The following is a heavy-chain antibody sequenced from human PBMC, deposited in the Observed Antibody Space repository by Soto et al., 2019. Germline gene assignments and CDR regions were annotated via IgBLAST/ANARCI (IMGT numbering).Heavy chain of an antibody. CDR2: IYHSGST. CDR1: GGSISRDGYS. J-gene: IGHJ5*02. V-gene: IGHV4-30-2*01. CDR3: AHRRAFYSDPDAYGLWFDP. Sequence: LSLTCAVYGGSISRDGYSWSWIRQPPGRGLEWIGYIYHSGSTYYNPSLKSRVTISVDRSKNQFSLKLSSVTAADTATYYCAHRRAFYSDPDAYGLWFDPWGQGTLVTVSS. D-gene: IGHD3-16*01.